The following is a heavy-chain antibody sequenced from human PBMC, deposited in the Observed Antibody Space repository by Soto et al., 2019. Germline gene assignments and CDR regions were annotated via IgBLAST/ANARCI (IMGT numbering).Heavy chain of an antibody. J-gene: IGHJ6*02. Sequence: QVQLVQSGAEVKKPGASVRVSCKASGYTLTGYYMPWVRQAPGQGLEWMGIINPSGGSTSYAQKFQGRVTMTRDTSTSTVYMELSSLRSEDTAVYYCARAPLDVTAYYFYYGMDVCGQGTTVTVSS. CDR3: ARAPLDVTAYYFYYGMDV. V-gene: IGHV1-46*01. CDR1: GYTLTGYY. CDR2: INPSGGST. D-gene: IGHD2-21*02.